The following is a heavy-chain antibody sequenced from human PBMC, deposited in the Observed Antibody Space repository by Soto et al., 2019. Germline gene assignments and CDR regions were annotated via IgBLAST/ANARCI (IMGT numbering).Heavy chain of an antibody. CDR1: GFTFSSHG. J-gene: IGHJ4*02. D-gene: IGHD1-26*01. Sequence: PGGSLRLSCAASGFTFSSHGMHWVRQAPGKGLEWVAIIWYDGSNQYYADSVKGRFTISRDNSKNTLYLQMNSLRAEDTAVYYCTRDRRVSGSYFDYWGQGTLVTVSS. V-gene: IGHV3-33*01. CDR2: IWYDGSNQ. CDR3: TRDRRVSGSYFDY.